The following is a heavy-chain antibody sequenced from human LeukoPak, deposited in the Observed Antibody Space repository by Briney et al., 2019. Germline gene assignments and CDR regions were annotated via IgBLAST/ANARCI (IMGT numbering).Heavy chain of an antibody. CDR1: GGSISSSY. V-gene: IGHV4-4*07. CDR2: IYTSGST. D-gene: IGHD6-13*01. CDR3: ARGHSSSWYLAFDI. J-gene: IGHJ3*02. Sequence: SETLSLTCTVSGGSISSSYWSWIRQPAGKGLEWIGRIYTSGSTNYNPSLKSRVTMSVDTSKNQFSLKLSSVTAAHTAVYYCARGHSSSWYLAFDIWGQGTMVTVSS.